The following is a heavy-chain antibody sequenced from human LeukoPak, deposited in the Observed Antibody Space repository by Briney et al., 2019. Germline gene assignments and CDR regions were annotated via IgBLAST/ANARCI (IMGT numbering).Heavy chain of an antibody. CDR1: GGSISSYY. Sequence: SETLPLTCTVSGGSISSYYWSWIRQPPGKGLEWIGYIYYSGSTNYNPSLKSRVTISVDTSKNQFSLKLSSVTAADTAVYYCASYDILTGYHGDPRAEYFQHWGQGTLVTVSS. CDR2: IYYSGST. CDR3: ASYDILTGYHGDPRAEYFQH. J-gene: IGHJ1*01. V-gene: IGHV4-59*01. D-gene: IGHD3-9*01.